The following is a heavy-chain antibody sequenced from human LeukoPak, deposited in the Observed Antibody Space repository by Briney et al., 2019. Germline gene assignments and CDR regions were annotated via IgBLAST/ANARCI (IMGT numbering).Heavy chain of an antibody. V-gene: IGHV1-69*13. CDR2: IIPIFGTA. CDR3: ARAQPTGTTTGGYYGMDV. CDR1: GGTFSSYA. D-gene: IGHD1-1*01. Sequence: SVKVSCKASGGTFSSYAISWVRQAPGQGLEWMGGIIPIFGTANYAQKFQGRVTITADESTSTAYMELSSLRSEDTAVYCCARAQPTGTTTGGYYGMDVWGQGTTVTVSS. J-gene: IGHJ6*02.